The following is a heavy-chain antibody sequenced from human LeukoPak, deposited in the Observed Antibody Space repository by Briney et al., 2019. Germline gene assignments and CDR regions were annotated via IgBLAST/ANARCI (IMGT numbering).Heavy chain of an antibody. Sequence: GGSLRLSCAASGFIFNNYGMHWVRQAPGKGLEWVAVISYDGSNKNYADSVKGRFTISRESSKNTLSLQMNSLRVEDTAVYYCAKDWAPYCGGDCYFNYWGQGTLVTVSS. CDR3: AKDWAPYCGGDCYFNY. V-gene: IGHV3-30*18. J-gene: IGHJ4*02. CDR2: ISYDGSNK. D-gene: IGHD2-21*02. CDR1: GFIFNNYG.